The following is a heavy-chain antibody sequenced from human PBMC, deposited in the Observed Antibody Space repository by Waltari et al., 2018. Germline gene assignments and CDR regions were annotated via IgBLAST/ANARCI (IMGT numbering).Heavy chain of an antibody. V-gene: IGHV4-59*11. CDR2: IYYSGST. CDR1: GGPISSHY. J-gene: IGHJ3*02. D-gene: IGHD3-9*01. Sequence: QVQLQESGPGLVKPSETLSLTCTVSGGPISSHYWSWIRQPPGKGLEWIGYIYYSGSTNYNPSLKSRVTISVDTSKNQFSLKLSSVTAADTAVYYCAGFDDWLGAFDIWGQGTMVTVSS. CDR3: AGFDDWLGAFDI.